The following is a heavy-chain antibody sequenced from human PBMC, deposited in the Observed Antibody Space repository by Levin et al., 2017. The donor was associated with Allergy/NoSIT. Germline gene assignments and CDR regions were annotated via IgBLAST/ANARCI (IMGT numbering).Heavy chain of an antibody. V-gene: IGHV3-21*01. CDR1: GFTFSSYS. J-gene: IGHJ4*02. D-gene: IGHD1-26*01. CDR2: ISSSSSYI. Sequence: GESLKISCAASGFTFSSYSMNWVRQAPGKGLEWVSSISSSSSYIYYADSVKGRFTISRDNAKNSLYLQMNSLRAEDTAVYYCARWREWELPPFDYWGQGTLVTVSS. CDR3: ARWREWELPPFDY.